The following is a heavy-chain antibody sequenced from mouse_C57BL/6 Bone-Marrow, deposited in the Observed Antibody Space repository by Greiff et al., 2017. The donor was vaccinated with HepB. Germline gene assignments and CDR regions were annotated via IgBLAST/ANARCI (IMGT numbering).Heavy chain of an antibody. CDR3: ARFDDYHYYAMDY. CDR1: GYAFSSSW. V-gene: IGHV1-82*01. D-gene: IGHD2-4*01. J-gene: IGHJ4*01. CDR2: IYPGDGDT. Sequence: LQESGPELVKPGASVKISCKASGYAFSSSWMNWVKQRPGKGLEWIGRIYPGDGDTNYNGKFKGKATLTADKSSSTAYMQLSSLTSEDSAVYFCARFDDYHYYAMDYWGQGTSVTVSS.